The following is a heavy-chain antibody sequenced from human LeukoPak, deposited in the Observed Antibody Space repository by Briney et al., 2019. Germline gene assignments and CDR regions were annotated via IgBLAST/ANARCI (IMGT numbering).Heavy chain of an antibody. J-gene: IGHJ4*02. V-gene: IGHV3-23*01. Sequence: GGSLRLSCAASGFTFSSYAMSWVRQAPGKGLEWVSAISGSGGSTYYADSVKGRFTISRDNSQNTLYLQMNSLRAEDTAVYYCAKDAILVWFGELIHFDYWGQGTLVTVSS. D-gene: IGHD3-10*01. CDR2: ISGSGGST. CDR1: GFTFSSYA. CDR3: AKDAILVWFGELIHFDY.